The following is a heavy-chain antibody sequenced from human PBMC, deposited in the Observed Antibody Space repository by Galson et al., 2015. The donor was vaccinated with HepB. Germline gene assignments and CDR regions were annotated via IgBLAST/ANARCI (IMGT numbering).Heavy chain of an antibody. Sequence: SLRLSCAASGFTFSNAWMSWVRQAPGKGLEWVGRIKSKTDGGTTDYAAPVKGRFTISRDDSKNTLYLQMNSLKTEDTAVYYCTTDSPVVPAAIFSPSPGCCYWGQGTLVTVSS. V-gene: IGHV3-15*01. CDR1: GFTFSNAW. CDR2: IKSKTDGGTT. D-gene: IGHD2-2*01. J-gene: IGHJ4*02. CDR3: TTDSPVVPAAIFSPSPGCCY.